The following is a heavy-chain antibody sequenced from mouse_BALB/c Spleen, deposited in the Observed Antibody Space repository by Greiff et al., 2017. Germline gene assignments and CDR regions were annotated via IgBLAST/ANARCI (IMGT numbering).Heavy chain of an antibody. CDR1: GYTFTSYW. Sequence: QVQLQQSGAELAKPGASVKMSCKASGYTFTSYWMHWVKQRPGQGLEWIGYINPSTGYTEYNQKFKDKATLTADKSSSTAYMQLSSLTSEDSAVYYCANYAMDYWGQGTSVTVSS. J-gene: IGHJ4*01. CDR2: INPSTGYT. D-gene: IGHD1-1*01. CDR3: ANYAMDY. V-gene: IGHV1-7*01.